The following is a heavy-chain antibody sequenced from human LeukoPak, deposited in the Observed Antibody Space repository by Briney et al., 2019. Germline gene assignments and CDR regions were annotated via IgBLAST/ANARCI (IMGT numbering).Heavy chain of an antibody. V-gene: IGHV3-7*01. CDR2: IKQDGSEK. Sequence: GGSLRLSCAASGFTFSNYWMSWVRQAPGKGLEWVANIKQDGSEKYYVDSVKGRFTISRDNAKNSMYLQMNSLRAEDTAVYYCARTARTYYYDSSGYYYGDYSDYWGQGTLVTVSS. J-gene: IGHJ4*02. D-gene: IGHD3-22*01. CDR1: GFTFSNYW. CDR3: ARTARTYYYDSSGYYYGDYSDY.